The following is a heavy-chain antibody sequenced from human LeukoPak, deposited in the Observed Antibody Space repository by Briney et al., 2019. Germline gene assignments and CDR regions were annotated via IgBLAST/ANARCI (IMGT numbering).Heavy chain of an antibody. CDR2: INHSGST. J-gene: IGHJ5*02. D-gene: IGHD3-10*01. V-gene: IGHV4-34*01. Sequence: SETLSLTCAVSGGSFSGYYWSWIRQPPGKGLEWIGEINHSGSTNYNPSLKSRVTISVDTSKNQFSLKLSSVTAADTAVYYCARDPVLVAGDWFDPWGQGTLVTVSA. CDR1: GGSFSGYY. CDR3: ARDPVLVAGDWFDP.